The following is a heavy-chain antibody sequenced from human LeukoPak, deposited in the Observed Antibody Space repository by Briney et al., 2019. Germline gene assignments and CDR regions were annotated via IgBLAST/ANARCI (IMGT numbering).Heavy chain of an antibody. CDR3: ARGGTQLTFPV. CDR2: MYYSGSA. Sequence: SETLSLTCSVSGGSISSYYWSWIRQPPGKGLEWIGYMYYSGSANYNPSLKSRVTMSVDTSKNHFSLNLTSVTAADTAVYYCARGGTQLTFPVWGQGTLVTVSS. D-gene: IGHD4/OR15-4a*01. J-gene: IGHJ4*02. CDR1: GGSISSYY. V-gene: IGHV4-59*01.